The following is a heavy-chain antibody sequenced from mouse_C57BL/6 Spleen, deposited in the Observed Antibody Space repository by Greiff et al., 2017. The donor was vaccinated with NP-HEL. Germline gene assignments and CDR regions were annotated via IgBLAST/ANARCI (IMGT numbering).Heavy chain of an antibody. D-gene: IGHD1-1*01. V-gene: IGHV1-42*01. Sequence: VQLQQSGPELVKPGASVKISCKASGYSFTGYYMNWVKQSPEKSLEWIGEINPSTGGTTYNQKFKAKATLTVDKSSSTAYMQLKSLTSEDSAVYYCARWGYYGSSFSWFAYWGQGTLVTVSA. CDR1: GYSFTGYY. CDR3: ARWGYYGSSFSWFAY. CDR2: INPSTGGT. J-gene: IGHJ3*01.